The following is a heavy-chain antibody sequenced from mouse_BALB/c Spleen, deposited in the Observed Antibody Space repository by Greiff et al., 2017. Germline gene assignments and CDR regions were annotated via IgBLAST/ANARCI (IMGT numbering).Heavy chain of an antibody. J-gene: IGHJ1*01. CDR1: GFSLTSYG. CDR3: ARALRQYFDV. V-gene: IGHV2-9*02. CDR2: IWAGGST. Sequence: VMLVESGPGLVAPSQSLSITCTVSGFSLTSYGVHWVRQPPGKGLEWLGVIWAGGSTNYNSALMSRLSISKDNSKSQVFLKMNSLQTDDTAMYYCARALRQYFDVWGAGTTVTVSS. D-gene: IGHD1-2*01.